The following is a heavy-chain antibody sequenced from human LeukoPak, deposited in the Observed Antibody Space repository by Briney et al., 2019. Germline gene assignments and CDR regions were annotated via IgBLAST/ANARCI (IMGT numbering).Heavy chain of an antibody. Sequence: SETLSLTCGASGESFSGYYWSWLRQPPGKGLEWIGEISQSGDTNYNPSFETRVTMSVDASKKQFSLKVKSVTAADGAVYYCARSLSPYYDVTSAYWVWGYWGQGTLVIISS. D-gene: IGHD3-3*01. CDR1: GESFSGYY. CDR2: ISQSGDT. V-gene: IGHV4-34*01. CDR3: ARSLSPYYDVTSAYWVWGY. J-gene: IGHJ4*02.